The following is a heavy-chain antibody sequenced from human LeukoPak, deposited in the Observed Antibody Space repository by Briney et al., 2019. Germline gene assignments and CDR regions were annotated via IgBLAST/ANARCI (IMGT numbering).Heavy chain of an antibody. V-gene: IGHV4-34*01. D-gene: IGHD2-21*02. Sequence: SETLSLTCAVYGGSFSGYYWSWIRQPPRKGLEWIGEINHSGSTNYNPSLKSRVTISVDTSKNQFSLKLSSVTAADTAVYYCARERDRGVTSPYFDYWGQGTLVTVSS. CDR1: GGSFSGYY. CDR2: INHSGST. J-gene: IGHJ4*02. CDR3: ARERDRGVTSPYFDY.